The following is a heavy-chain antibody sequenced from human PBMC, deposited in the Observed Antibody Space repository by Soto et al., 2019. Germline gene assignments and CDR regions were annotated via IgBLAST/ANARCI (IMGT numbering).Heavy chain of an antibody. D-gene: IGHD5-18*01. CDR2: ISAYNGNT. Sequence: QVQLVQSGAEVKKPGASVKVSCKASGYTFTSYGIIWVRQAPGQGLEWMGWISAYNGNTNYAQKLQGRVTMTTDTSTSTAYMELRSLRSDDTAVYYGARVDTAMVTNYYYGMDYWGQGTTVTVSS. CDR1: GYTFTSYG. CDR3: ARVDTAMVTNYYYGMDY. V-gene: IGHV1-18*04. J-gene: IGHJ6*02.